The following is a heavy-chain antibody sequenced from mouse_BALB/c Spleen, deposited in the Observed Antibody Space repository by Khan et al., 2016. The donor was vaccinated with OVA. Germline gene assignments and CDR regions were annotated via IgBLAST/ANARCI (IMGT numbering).Heavy chain of an antibody. CDR1: GYSITSGYA. J-gene: IGHJ2*01. D-gene: IGHD1-1*01. V-gene: IGHV3-2*02. Sequence: EVKLLESGPGLVKPSQSLSLTSTVTGYSITSGYAWNWIRQFPGNKLEWMGHISYSGVTGYTPSLKSRISITRDTSKNQFFLQLNSVTTEDTATYYCARGNYYGYYFDYWGQGTTLTVSS. CDR2: ISYSGVT. CDR3: ARGNYYGYYFDY.